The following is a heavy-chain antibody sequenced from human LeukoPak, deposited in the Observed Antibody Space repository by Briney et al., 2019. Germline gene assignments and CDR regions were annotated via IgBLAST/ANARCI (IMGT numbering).Heavy chain of an antibody. D-gene: IGHD3-22*01. CDR1: GFTFGDFA. J-gene: IGHJ5*02. CDR2: IRRQASGGTT. Sequence: GGSLRLSCAASGFTFGDFAMNWVRQAPGKGLEWVAFIRRQASGGTTEYAASVKGRFTISRDDSKSIAYLQMNSLKTEDTAVYYCTRRLTVDRAYDPWGQGTLVTVSS. V-gene: IGHV3-49*04. CDR3: TRRLTVDRAYDP.